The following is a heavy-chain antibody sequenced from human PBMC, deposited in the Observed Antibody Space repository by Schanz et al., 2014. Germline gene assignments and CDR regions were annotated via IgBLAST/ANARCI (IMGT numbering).Heavy chain of an antibody. D-gene: IGHD1-7*01. CDR2: ISSSGSYI. J-gene: IGHJ4*02. CDR1: GFTFSAYS. CDR3: AKGRMTATNFFDS. V-gene: IGHV3-21*01. Sequence: VQLVESGGGVVQPGGSLRLSCAASGFTFSAYSMNWVRQAPGKGLEWVSSISSSGSYIYFPDSVKGRFTISRDNAKNSLYLQMNSLRAEDTAVYYCAKGRMTATNFFDSWGQGTLVTVSS.